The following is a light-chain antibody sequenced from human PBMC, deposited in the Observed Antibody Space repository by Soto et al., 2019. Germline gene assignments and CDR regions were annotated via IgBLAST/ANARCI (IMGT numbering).Light chain of an antibody. CDR1: QGFSNS. CDR3: QQPDSYPCT. CDR2: AAS. Sequence: DIQLTQSPSFLSASVGDRVTITCRASQGFSNSLAWYQQKPGKAPTLLVYAASTLQSGVPSRFSGSGSGTEFTLTISSLQPEVFATYYCQQPDSYPCTFGQGTKLEIK. V-gene: IGKV1-9*01. J-gene: IGKJ2*02.